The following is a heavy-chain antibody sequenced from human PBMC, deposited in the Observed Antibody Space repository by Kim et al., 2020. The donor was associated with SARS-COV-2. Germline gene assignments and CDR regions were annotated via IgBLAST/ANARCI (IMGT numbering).Heavy chain of an antibody. Sequence: ASVKVSCKVSGHTLSPLSIHWVRQAPGKGLEWMGGSHPEDDKKIFAQKFQGRVTMTDDTSTDTTYMELSSLRSEDTAVYYCTKGPLIRIAGIPISYYFDNWGQGTLVTVSS. CDR1: GHTLSPLS. D-gene: IGHD1-20*01. J-gene: IGHJ4*02. CDR2: SHPEDDKK. V-gene: IGHV1-24*01. CDR3: TKGPLIRIAGIPISYYFDN.